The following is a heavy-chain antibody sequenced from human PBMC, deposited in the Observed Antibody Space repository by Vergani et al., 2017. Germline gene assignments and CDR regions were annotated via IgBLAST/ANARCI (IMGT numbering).Heavy chain of an antibody. D-gene: IGHD3-10*01. Sequence: QVQLQESCPGLVKPSETLSLTCTVSGGSISSYYWSWIRQPPGKGLEWIGYIYYSGSTYYNSSLKSRVTISVDTSKNQFSLKLSSVTAADTAVYYCARQQQGGELLDNGFDLWGQGTMVTVSS. CDR2: IYYSGST. CDR3: ARQQQGGELLDNGFDL. V-gene: IGHV4-59*08. J-gene: IGHJ5*02. CDR1: GGSISSYY.